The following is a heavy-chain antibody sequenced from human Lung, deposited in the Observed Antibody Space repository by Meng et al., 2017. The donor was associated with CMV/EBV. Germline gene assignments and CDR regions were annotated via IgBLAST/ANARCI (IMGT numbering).Heavy chain of an antibody. Sequence: GGSXRLXCKGSGYSFTSYWIGWVRQMPGKGLEWMGIIYPGYSDTRYSPSFQGQVTISADKSISTAYLQWSSLKASDTAMYYCARHRSKAAAGTPWGQGTLVTVSS. CDR1: GYSFTSYW. D-gene: IGHD6-13*01. CDR3: ARHRSKAAAGTP. CDR2: IYPGYSDT. J-gene: IGHJ4*02. V-gene: IGHV5-51*01.